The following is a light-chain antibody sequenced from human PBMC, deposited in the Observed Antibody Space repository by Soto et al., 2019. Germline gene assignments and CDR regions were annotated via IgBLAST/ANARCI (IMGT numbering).Light chain of an antibody. Sequence: LPANEKDRVTMTCRASQSISNWLAWYQQKPGTAPKVLIYHASNLQSGVPSRFSGSGSGTEFTLSISRLQPDIFATYSVPQYNINSFGHGTNMDI. CDR3: PQYNINS. J-gene: IGKJ3*01. CDR1: QSISNW. V-gene: IGKV1-5*01. CDR2: HAS.